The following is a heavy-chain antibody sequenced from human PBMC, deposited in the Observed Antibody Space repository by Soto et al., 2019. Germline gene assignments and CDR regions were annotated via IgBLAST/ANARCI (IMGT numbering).Heavy chain of an antibody. CDR1: GFTFDSYA. V-gene: IGHV3-23*01. Sequence: EVKLLESGGGLAQPGGSLRLSCVGSGFTFDSYAISWVRQAPGKGLQWISAISGNGAGTDYAHSVKGRFTISRDNSKNTVHLQMNSLRAEDTALYYCAKDPVGGYSFWSGYYSDGLDVWGQGTMVTVSS. D-gene: IGHD3-3*01. J-gene: IGHJ3*01. CDR2: ISGNGAGT. CDR3: AKDPVGGYSFWSGYYSDGLDV.